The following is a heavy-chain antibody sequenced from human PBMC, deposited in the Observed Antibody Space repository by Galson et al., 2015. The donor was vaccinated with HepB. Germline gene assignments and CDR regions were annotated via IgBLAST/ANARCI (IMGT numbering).Heavy chain of an antibody. D-gene: IGHD3-22*01. V-gene: IGHV1-69*10. CDR2: IIPIFGIA. CDR3: ARAQGDYYDSSGTRPIWTYGMDV. J-gene: IGHJ6*02. Sequence: SVKVSCKASGGTFSSYAISWVRQAPGQGLEWMGGIIPIFGIANYAQKFQGRVTITADKSTSTAYMELSSLRSEDTAVYYCARAQGDYYDSSGTRPIWTYGMDVWGQGTTVTVSS. CDR1: GGTFSSYA.